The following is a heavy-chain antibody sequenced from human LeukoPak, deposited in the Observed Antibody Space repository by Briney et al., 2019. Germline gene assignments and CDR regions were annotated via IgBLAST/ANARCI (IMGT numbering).Heavy chain of an antibody. Sequence: VSVKVSCKVSGYTLTELSMHWVRQAPGKGLEWMGGFDPEDGETIYAQKFQGRVTMTEDTSTDTAYMELSSLRSEDTAVYYCATGGEVVPAAQNAFDIWGQGTMVTVSS. CDR2: FDPEDGET. J-gene: IGHJ3*02. V-gene: IGHV1-24*01. CDR3: ATGGEVVPAAQNAFDI. D-gene: IGHD2-2*01. CDR1: GYTLTELS.